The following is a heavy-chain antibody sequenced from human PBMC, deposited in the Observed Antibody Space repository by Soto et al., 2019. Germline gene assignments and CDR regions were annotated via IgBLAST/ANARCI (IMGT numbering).Heavy chain of an antibody. V-gene: IGHV3-53*01. CDR1: GFTISGKKY. J-gene: IGHJ3*01. Sequence: DVQLVESGGSLIQPGKSLRLSCAAFGFTISGKKYVAWVRQAPGKGLEWVSALYDLDGSFYAASVKGRFTTSSDSSKTTVYLQMNDLRPDDTAVYYCATWHEREHAYDVWGQGTTVTVSS. CDR2: LYDLDGS. D-gene: IGHD1-1*01. CDR3: ATWHEREHAYDV.